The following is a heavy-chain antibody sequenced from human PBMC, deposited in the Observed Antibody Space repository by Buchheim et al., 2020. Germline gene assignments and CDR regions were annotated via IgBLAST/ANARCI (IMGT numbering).Heavy chain of an antibody. CDR2: IIPIFGTA. V-gene: IGHV1-69*06. CDR3: ASNSKYYYDSSGYYGFCDY. J-gene: IGHJ4*02. CDR1: GGTFSSYA. Sequence: QVQLVQSGAEVKKPGSSVKFSCKASGGTFSSYAISWVRQAPGQGLEWMGGIIPIFGTANYAQKFQGRVTITADKSTSTAYMELSSLRSEDTDVYYCASNSKYYYDSSGYYGFCDYWGQGTL. D-gene: IGHD3-22*01.